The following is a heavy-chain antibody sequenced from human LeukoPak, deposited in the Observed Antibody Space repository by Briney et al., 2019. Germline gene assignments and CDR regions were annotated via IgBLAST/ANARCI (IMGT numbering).Heavy chain of an antibody. V-gene: IGHV4-39*07. CDR3: ARDDGSGSYYNRPEYFQH. CDR2: IYYSGTT. J-gene: IGHJ1*01. Sequence: PSETLSLTCTVSGGSISSSSYYWGWIRQPPGKGLEWIGSIYYSGTTYYNPSLKSRVTISVDTSKNQFSLKLSSVTAADTAVYYCARDDGSGSYYNRPEYFQHWGQGTLVTVSS. D-gene: IGHD3-10*01. CDR1: GGSISSSSYY.